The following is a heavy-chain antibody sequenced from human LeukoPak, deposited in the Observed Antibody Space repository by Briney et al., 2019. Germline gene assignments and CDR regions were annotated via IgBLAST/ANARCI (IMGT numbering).Heavy chain of an antibody. Sequence: PGGSLRLSCAASGFTFEDYAMHWVRQVPGKGLEWVSGINWDGTSVAYADSVSGRFTISRDNAKNSLYLQMNSLRVEDTALFYCVKDIKPAVAGTGFFEYWGQGTLVTVSS. V-gene: IGHV3-9*01. D-gene: IGHD6-19*01. J-gene: IGHJ4*02. CDR1: GFTFEDYA. CDR3: VKDIKPAVAGTGFFEY. CDR2: INWDGTSV.